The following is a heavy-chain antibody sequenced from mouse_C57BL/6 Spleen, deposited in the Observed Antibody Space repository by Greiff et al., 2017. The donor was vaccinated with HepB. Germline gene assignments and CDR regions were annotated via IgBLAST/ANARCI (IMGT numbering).Heavy chain of an antibody. CDR3: ARHEGGYDYDRSFAY. Sequence: VQLQQSGAELVKPGASVKLSCKASGYTFTEYTIHWVKQRSGQGLEWIGWFYTGSGSIKYNEKFKDKATLTADKSSSTVYMELSRLTYEDSAVYFFARHEGGYDYDRSFAYWGQGTLVTVSA. V-gene: IGHV1-62-2*01. CDR1: GYTFTEYT. J-gene: IGHJ3*01. CDR2: FYTGSGSI. D-gene: IGHD2-4*01.